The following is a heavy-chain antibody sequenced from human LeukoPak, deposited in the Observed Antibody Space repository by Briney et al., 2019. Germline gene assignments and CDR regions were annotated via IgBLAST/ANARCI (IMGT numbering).Heavy chain of an antibody. V-gene: IGHV3-23*01. CDR1: GFTFSSYT. Sequence: GGSLRLSCAASGFTFSSYTMTWVRQAPGKGLEWVSGISGSGDSTYYADSVKGRFTISRDDSKNTLHLQMNSLRAEDTAVYYCAKDQTPYYWGQGTLVTVSS. CDR2: ISGSGDST. CDR3: AKDQTPYY. J-gene: IGHJ4*02.